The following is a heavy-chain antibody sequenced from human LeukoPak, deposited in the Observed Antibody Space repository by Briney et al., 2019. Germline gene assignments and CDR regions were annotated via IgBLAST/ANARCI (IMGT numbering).Heavy chain of an antibody. D-gene: IGHD3-10*01. CDR1: GGSISSGGYY. CDR3: ARQITMVRGVINWFDP. CDR2: IYYSGST. V-gene: IGHV4-39*01. Sequence: SETLSLTCTVSGGSISSGGYYWGWIRQPPGKGLEWIGSIYYSGSTYYNPSLKSRVTISVDTSKNQFSLKLSSVTAADTAVYYCARQITMVRGVINWFDPWGQGTLVTVSS. J-gene: IGHJ5*02.